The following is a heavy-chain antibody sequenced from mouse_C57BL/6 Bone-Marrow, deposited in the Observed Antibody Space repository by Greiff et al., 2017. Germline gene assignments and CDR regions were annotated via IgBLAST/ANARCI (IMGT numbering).Heavy chain of an antibody. CDR3: ARSKNWDAWFAY. V-gene: IGHV1-54*01. D-gene: IGHD4-1*01. Sequence: VQLQQSGAELVRPGTSVKVSCKASGYAFNNYLIEWVKQRHGQGLEWIGVINPGSGGTNNNEKFKGKATLTADKSSSTAYRQLSSLTSEDSAVYFCARSKNWDAWFAYWGQGTLVTVSA. CDR1: GYAFNNYL. J-gene: IGHJ3*01. CDR2: INPGSGGT.